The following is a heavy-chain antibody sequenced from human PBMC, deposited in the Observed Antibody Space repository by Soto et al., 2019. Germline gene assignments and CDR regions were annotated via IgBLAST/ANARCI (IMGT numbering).Heavy chain of an antibody. V-gene: IGHV4-34*01. J-gene: IGHJ6*02. CDR2: INHSGST. Sequence: SETLSLTCAVYGGSFSGYYWSWIRQPPGKGLEWIGEINHSGSTNYNPSLKSRVTISVDTSKNQFSLKLSSVTAADTAMYYCARGLRDSGSSSLPYYYYYGMDVWAQGTTVTVSS. D-gene: IGHD1-26*01. CDR3: ARGLRDSGSSSLPYYYYYGMDV. CDR1: GGSFSGYY.